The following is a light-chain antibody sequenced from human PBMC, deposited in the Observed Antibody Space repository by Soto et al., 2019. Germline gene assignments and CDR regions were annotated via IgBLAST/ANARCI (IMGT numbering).Light chain of an antibody. CDR3: QSYDSSLSGWV. J-gene: IGLJ3*02. CDR2: GNS. V-gene: IGLV1-40*01. Sequence: QSVLTQPPSVSGAPGQRVTISCTGNSSNIGADFGVHWYQQLPGTAPKLLIYGNSNRPSGVPDRFSGSKSGTSASLAITGLQAEDEADYYCQSYDSSLSGWVFGGGTKLTVL. CDR1: SSNIGADFG.